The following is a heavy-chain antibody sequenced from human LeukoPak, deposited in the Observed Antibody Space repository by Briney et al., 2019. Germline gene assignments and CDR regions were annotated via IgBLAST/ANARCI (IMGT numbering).Heavy chain of an antibody. CDR3: ARVGDIEWELVQIHYFDY. D-gene: IGHD1-26*01. V-gene: IGHV3-7*01. J-gene: IGHJ4*02. CDR2: IKQDGSEK. CDR1: GFTFSSYW. Sequence: GGSLRLSCAASGFTFSSYWISWVRQAPGKGLEWVANIKQDGSEKYYVDSVKGRFTISRDNAKNSLYLQMNSLRAEDTAVYYCARVGDIEWELVQIHYFDYWGQGTLVTVSS.